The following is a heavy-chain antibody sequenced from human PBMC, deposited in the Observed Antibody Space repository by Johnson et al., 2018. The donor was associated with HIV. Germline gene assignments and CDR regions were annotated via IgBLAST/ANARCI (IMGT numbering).Heavy chain of an antibody. CDR2: IYSGGST. J-gene: IGHJ3*02. V-gene: IGHV3-66*01. Sequence: MLLVESGGGVVQPGRSLRLSCAASGFTVSSNYMSWVRQAPGKGLEWVSVIYSGGSTYYADSVKGRFTISRDNSKNTLYLQMNSLRAEDTALYYCAKSRGILVIDDALDIWGQGTMVTVSS. CDR3: AKSRGILVIDDALDI. D-gene: IGHD2-21*01. CDR1: GFTVSSNY.